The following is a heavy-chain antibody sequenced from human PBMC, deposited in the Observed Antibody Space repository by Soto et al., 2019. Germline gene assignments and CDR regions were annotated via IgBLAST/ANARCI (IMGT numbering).Heavy chain of an antibody. CDR2: IKRDGSTT. J-gene: IGHJ6*03. Sequence: EVQLVESGGGLVQPGGSLRLSCAASGFTFSDYWMHWVRQAPGKGLEWVSRIKRDGSTTNYADSVKGRFTISRDNAKNTLYLEMNSLRVEDTADYYCARGAINYYYEYVWGKGTTVTV. CDR3: ARGAINYYYEYV. V-gene: IGHV3-74*01. CDR1: GFTFSDYW.